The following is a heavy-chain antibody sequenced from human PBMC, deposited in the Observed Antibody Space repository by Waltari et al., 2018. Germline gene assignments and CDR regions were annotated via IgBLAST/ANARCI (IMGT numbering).Heavy chain of an antibody. D-gene: IGHD3-10*01. CDR2: IYHSGST. V-gene: IGHV4-38-2*01. CDR3: ARGDEDYYGSAPMDV. Sequence: QVQLQESGPGLVKPSETLSLTCAVSGYSISSGYYWGWLRQPPGKGLEWIGSIYHSGSTYYNPSLKSRVTISVDTSKNQFSLKLSSVTAADTAVYYCARGDEDYYGSAPMDVWGKGTTVTVSS. J-gene: IGHJ6*03. CDR1: GYSISSGYY.